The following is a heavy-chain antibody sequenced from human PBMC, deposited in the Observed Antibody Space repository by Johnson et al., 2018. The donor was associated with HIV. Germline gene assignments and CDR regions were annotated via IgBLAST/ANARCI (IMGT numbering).Heavy chain of an antibody. J-gene: IGHJ3*02. CDR3: ARDSSGYLLADAFDI. CDR2: INSDGSIT. CDR1: GFTFSSYW. D-gene: IGHD3-22*01. V-gene: IGHV3-74*01. Sequence: VQLVESGGGLVQPGGSLRLSCAASGFTFSSYWMHWVRQAPGKGLVWVSRINSDGSITNYADSVNGRFTISRDNAKNTLYLQMNSLRAEDTAVYYCARDSSGYLLADAFDIWGQGTMVTVSS.